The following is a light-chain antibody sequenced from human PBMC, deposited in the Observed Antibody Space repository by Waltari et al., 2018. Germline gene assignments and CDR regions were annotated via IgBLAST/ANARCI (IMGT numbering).Light chain of an antibody. V-gene: IGKV3-20*01. CDR1: QSVARA. CDR3: QNYVRLPAT. CDR2: NTY. Sequence: EIVLTQSPGTLSLSPGERATLSCRASQSVARALAWYQQKPGQPPRLLIYNTYTRATGGPGRFSGGGSGTDFSLTISRLEPEDFAVYYCQNYVRLPATFGQGTKVEIK. J-gene: IGKJ1*01.